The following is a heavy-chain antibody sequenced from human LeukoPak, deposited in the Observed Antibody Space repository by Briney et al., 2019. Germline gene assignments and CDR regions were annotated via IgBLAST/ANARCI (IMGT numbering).Heavy chain of an antibody. Sequence: GGSLRLSCAASGFTFSSYAMHWVRQAPGKGLEWEAVISYDGSNKYYADSVKGRFTISRDNSKNTLYLQMNSLRAEDTAVYYCAKLWGGYYGSETFDYWGQGTLVTVSS. CDR2: ISYDGSNK. V-gene: IGHV3-30-3*02. D-gene: IGHD3-3*01. CDR1: GFTFSSYA. J-gene: IGHJ4*02. CDR3: AKLWGGYYGSETFDY.